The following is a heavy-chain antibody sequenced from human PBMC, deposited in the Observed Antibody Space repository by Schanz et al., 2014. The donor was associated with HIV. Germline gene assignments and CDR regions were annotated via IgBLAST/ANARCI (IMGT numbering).Heavy chain of an antibody. J-gene: IGHJ5*02. V-gene: IGHV3-23*01. D-gene: IGHD4-4*01. Sequence: EAQLLESGGGLVQPGGSLRLSCAASGFTFSSYAMSWVRQAPGKGLEWVSVISGSGGSTYFTDSVKGRFTVSRDNSKNTLYLQMNSLRAEDTAVYYCARGGLQWHPEWFDLWGQGTLVSVSS. CDR2: ISGSGGST. CDR3: ARGGLQWHPEWFDL. CDR1: GFTFSSYA.